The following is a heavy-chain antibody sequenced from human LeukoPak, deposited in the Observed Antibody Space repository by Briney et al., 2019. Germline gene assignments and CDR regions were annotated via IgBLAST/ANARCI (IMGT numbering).Heavy chain of an antibody. CDR3: AREDCSGTSCSEYV. V-gene: IGHV4-61*08. D-gene: IGHD2-2*01. CDR1: GGSVSSGGFY. J-gene: IGHJ6*02. CDR2: IYYSGST. Sequence: PSETLSLTCTVSGGSVSSGGFYWTWIRQPPGKGLEWIGYIYYSGSTNYIPSLRSRLTISVDTSKNQFSLKLSSVTAADTAVYYCAREDCSGTSCSEYVWGQGTTVTVSS.